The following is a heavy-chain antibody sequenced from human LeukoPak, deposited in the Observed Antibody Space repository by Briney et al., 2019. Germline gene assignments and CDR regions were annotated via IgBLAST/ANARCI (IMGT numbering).Heavy chain of an antibody. J-gene: IGHJ3*02. CDR2: ITARADST. D-gene: IGHD2-8*02. V-gene: IGHV3-23*01. Sequence: GGSLRLSCAGSGFTFSTYAMSWVRQAPGKGLEWVSGITARADSTYYADSVKGRVTISRDNSKNTLFLQLNSLRAEDAAVYYCAKTYMWSIDAFHIWGQGTMVTVSS. CDR1: GFTFSTYA. CDR3: AKTYMWSIDAFHI.